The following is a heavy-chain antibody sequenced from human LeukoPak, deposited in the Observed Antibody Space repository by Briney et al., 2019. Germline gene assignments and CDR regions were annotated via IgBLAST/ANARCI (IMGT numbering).Heavy chain of an antibody. V-gene: IGHV1-18*01. D-gene: IGHD2-21*02. J-gene: IGHJ4*02. CDR3: ARGAYEIVVVTAPTY. Sequence: ASVKVSCKASGYTFTSYGISWVRQAPGQGLEWMGWISAYNGNTNYAQKLQGRVTMTTDTSTSTAYMELRSLRSDDTAVYYCARGAYEIVVVTAPTYWGQGTLVTVSS. CDR1: GYTFTSYG. CDR2: ISAYNGNT.